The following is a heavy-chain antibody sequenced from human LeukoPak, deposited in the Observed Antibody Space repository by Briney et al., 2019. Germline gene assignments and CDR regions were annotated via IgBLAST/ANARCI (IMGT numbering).Heavy chain of an antibody. V-gene: IGHV7-4-1*02. J-gene: IGHJ6*02. Sequence: ASVKVSCKASGYTFTTYPINWVRQAPGQGLEWMGWIDTNTGSPTYAQGLTGRFVFSLDTSVSTAYLQISSLKAEDTAVYYCARVYDSSGYYYYGMDVWGQGTTVTVSS. D-gene: IGHD3-22*01. CDR3: ARVYDSSGYYYYGMDV. CDR1: GYTFTTYP. CDR2: IDTNTGSP.